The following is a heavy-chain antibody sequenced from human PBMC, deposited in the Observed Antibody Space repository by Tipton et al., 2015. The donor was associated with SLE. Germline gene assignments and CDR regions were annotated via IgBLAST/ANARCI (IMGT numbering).Heavy chain of an antibody. V-gene: IGHV3-43*01. Sequence: SLRLSCAASGFTFDDYTMHWVRQAPGKGLEWVSLISWDGGSTYYADSVKGRFTISRDNSKNSLYLQMNSLRTEDTALHYCAKGTVTTQGYFDYWGQGTLVTVSS. CDR2: ISWDGGST. CDR3: AKGTVTTQGYFDY. D-gene: IGHD4-17*01. CDR1: GFTFDDYT. J-gene: IGHJ4*02.